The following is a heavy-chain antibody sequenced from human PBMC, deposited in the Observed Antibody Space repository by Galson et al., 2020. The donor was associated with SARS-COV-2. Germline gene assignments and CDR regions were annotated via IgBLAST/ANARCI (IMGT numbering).Heavy chain of an antibody. D-gene: IGHD2-15*01. CDR2: FYPGDSDA. V-gene: IGHV5-51*01. CDR3: ARLFCSGGSCLTCFDF. CDR1: GYSFTTYW. Sequence: GESLKISCAGSGYSFTTYWIAWVRQVPGKGLEWMGIFYPGDSDARYSPSFQGQVTFSADKSFNTAYLQWSSLKASDTAIYYCARLFCSGGSCLTCFDFWGQGTLVPVSS. J-gene: IGHJ4*02.